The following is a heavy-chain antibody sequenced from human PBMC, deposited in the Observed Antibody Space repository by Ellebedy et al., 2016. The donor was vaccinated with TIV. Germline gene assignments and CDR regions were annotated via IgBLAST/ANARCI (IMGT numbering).Heavy chain of an antibody. Sequence: GESLKISCTASGFTFSYYAMSWIRQAPGRGLEWVSTVSYTGAATYFADSVKGRFTISSDNSKNTLYLHMDSLRAADTAIYYCAKVMTGYSYAPDDFWGQGTLVTVSS. CDR2: VSYTGAAT. CDR3: AKVMTGYSYAPDDF. D-gene: IGHD5-18*01. V-gene: IGHV3-23*01. J-gene: IGHJ4*02. CDR1: GFTFSYYA.